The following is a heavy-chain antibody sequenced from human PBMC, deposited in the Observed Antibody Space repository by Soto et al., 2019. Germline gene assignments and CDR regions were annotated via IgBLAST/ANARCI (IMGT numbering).Heavy chain of an antibody. CDR1: GYTFTNYG. CDR3: AREGRIVGAVNTYYYYGMDV. V-gene: IGHV1-18*01. Sequence: QVKLVQSGAEVKKPGASVKVSCKASGYTFTNYGLSWVRQAPGQGLEWMGWISTNKGNTNYAQKFQGRVTMTTDTATSTAYMELRSLRSADTAVYYCAREGRIVGAVNTYYYYGMDVWGRGTTVTVS. J-gene: IGHJ6*02. D-gene: IGHD2-15*01. CDR2: ISTNKGNT.